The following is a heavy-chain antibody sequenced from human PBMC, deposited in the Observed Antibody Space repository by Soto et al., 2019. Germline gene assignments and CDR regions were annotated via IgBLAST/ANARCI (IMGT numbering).Heavy chain of an antibody. J-gene: IGHJ6*02. CDR3: ARARGGGVWYGMDV. V-gene: IGHV4-30-2*01. D-gene: IGHD3-16*01. CDR2: IYHSGST. Sequence: QLQLQESGSGLVKPSQTLSLTCAVSGGSISSGGYSWSWIRQPPGKGLEWIGYIYHSGSTYYNPSLKSRVTISVDRSKSQFSLKLSSVTAADTAVYYCARARGGGVWYGMDVWGQGTTVTVSS. CDR1: GGSISSGGYS.